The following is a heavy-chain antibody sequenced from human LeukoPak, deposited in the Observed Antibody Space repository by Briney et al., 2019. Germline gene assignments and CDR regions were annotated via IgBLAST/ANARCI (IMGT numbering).Heavy chain of an antibody. CDR2: INPSGGST. CDR1: GYTFTSYY. CDR3: ARDLGFDTPDNWFDP. Sequence: ASVKVSCKASGYTFTSYYMHWVRQAPGQGLEWMGIINPSGGSTSYAQKFQGRVTMTRDMSTSTVYMELSSLRSEDTAVYYCARDLGFDTPDNWFDPWGQGTLVTVSS. J-gene: IGHJ5*02. D-gene: IGHD2-2*02. V-gene: IGHV1-46*01.